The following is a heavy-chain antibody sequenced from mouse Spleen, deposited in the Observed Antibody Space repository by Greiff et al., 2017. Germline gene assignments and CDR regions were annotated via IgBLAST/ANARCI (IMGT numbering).Heavy chain of an antibody. V-gene: IGHV10-1*01. D-gene: IGHD1-2*01. CDR1: GFSFNTYA. CDR2: IRSKSNNYAT. CDR3: VRHNRYYGTSYWYFDV. J-gene: IGHJ1*01. Sequence: EVKLMESGGGLVQPKGSLKLSCAASGFSFNTYAMNWVRQAPGKGLEWVARIRSKSNNYATYYADSVKDRFTISRDDSESMLYLQMNNLKTEDTAMYYCVRHNRYYGTSYWYFDVWGAGTTVTVSS.